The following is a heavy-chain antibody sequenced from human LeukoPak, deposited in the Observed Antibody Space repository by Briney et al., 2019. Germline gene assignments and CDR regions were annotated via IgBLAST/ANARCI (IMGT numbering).Heavy chain of an antibody. V-gene: IGHV3-9*01. Sequence: GGSLRLSCAASGFTFDDYAMHWVRQVPGKGLERVPGLNWNSGGIVYAASVKGRFTISRDNAKNSVFLQMNSLRAEDTAFYYCIKDAYNILSQNFDYWGQGTLVTVSS. D-gene: IGHD3-9*01. CDR1: GFTFDDYA. CDR2: LNWNSGGI. J-gene: IGHJ4*02. CDR3: IKDAYNILSQNFDY.